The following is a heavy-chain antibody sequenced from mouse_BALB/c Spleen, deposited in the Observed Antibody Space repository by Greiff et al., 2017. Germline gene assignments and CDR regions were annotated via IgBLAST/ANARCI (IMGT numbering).Heavy chain of an antibody. Sequence: VQLKQSGPELVKPGASVKISCKASGYTFTDYNMHWVKQSHGKSLEWIGYIYPYNGGTGYNQKFKSKATLTVDNSSSTAYMELRSLTSEDSAVYYCARGDGWYYFDYWGQGTTLTVSS. CDR1: GYTFTDYN. J-gene: IGHJ2*01. CDR2: IYPYNGGT. D-gene: IGHD2-3*01. V-gene: IGHV1S29*02. CDR3: ARGDGWYYFDY.